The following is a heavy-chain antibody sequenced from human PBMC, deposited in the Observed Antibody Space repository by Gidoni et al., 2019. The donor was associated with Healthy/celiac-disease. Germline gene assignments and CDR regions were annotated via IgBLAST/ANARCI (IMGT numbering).Heavy chain of an antibody. Sequence: EVQLVESGGGLVQPGGSLRLSCAASGFPFSSYAMSWVRQATGKGLEWVSAISGSGGSTYYADSVKGRFTISRDNSKNTLYLQMNSLRAEDTAVYYCAKISGSRTLRESYYFDYWGQGTLVTVSS. V-gene: IGHV3-23*04. CDR3: AKISGSRTLRESYYFDY. J-gene: IGHJ4*02. D-gene: IGHD1-26*01. CDR2: ISGSGGST. CDR1: GFPFSSYA.